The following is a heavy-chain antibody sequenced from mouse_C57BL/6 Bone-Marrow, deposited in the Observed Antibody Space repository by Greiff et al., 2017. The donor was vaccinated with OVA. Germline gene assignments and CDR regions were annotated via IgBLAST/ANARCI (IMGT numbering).Heavy chain of an antibody. V-gene: IGHV3-6*01. CDR3: ARGVVAVDYAMDY. CDR1: GYSITSGYY. Sequence: VQLQQSGPGLVKPSQSLSLTCSVTGYSITSGYYWNWIRQFPGNKLEWMGYISYDGSNNYNPSLKNRISITRDTSKNQFCLKLNAVTTEDTATYYCARGVVAVDYAMDYWGQGTSVTVSS. J-gene: IGHJ4*01. D-gene: IGHD1-1*01. CDR2: ISYDGSN.